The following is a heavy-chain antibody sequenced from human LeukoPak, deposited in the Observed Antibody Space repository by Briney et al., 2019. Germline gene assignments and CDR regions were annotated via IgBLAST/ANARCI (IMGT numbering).Heavy chain of an antibody. Sequence: GGSLRLSCAASGFTFSNAWMNWVRQAPGKGLEWVGRIMTKTAGGTTDYAAPVKGRFTISRDDSKNTLYLQMHSLKTEDTAVYYCTTNHAFDIWGQGTMVTVSS. CDR2: IMTKTAGGTT. V-gene: IGHV3-15*01. J-gene: IGHJ3*02. CDR3: TTNHAFDI. CDR1: GFTFSNAW.